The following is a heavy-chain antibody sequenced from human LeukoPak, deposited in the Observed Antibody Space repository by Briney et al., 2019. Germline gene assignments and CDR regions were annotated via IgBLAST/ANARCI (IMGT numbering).Heavy chain of an antibody. CDR2: ISGSGGST. V-gene: IGHV3-23*01. D-gene: IGHD3-10*01. CDR3: AKTRVTMVRGAIDY. Sequence: GGSLRLSCAASGYTFSSYAMSWVRQAPGKGLEWVSAISGSGGSTYYADSVKGRFTISRDNSKNTLYLQMNSLRAEDTAVYYCAKTRVTMVRGAIDYWGQGTLVTVSS. J-gene: IGHJ4*02. CDR1: GYTFSSYA.